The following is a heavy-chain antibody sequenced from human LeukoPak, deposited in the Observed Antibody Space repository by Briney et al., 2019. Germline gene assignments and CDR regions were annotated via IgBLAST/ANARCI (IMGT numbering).Heavy chain of an antibody. V-gene: IGHV4-39*07. CDR2: INYSGNT. CDR1: GGSISSSSYY. D-gene: IGHD4-17*01. CDR3: ARDGYGDYVNWFDP. Sequence: SETLSLTCTVSGGSISSSSYYWGWIRQPPGKGLEWIGSINYSGNTYYNPSLSSRVTISVDTSKNQFSLKLSSVTAADTAVYYCARDGYGDYVNWFDPWGQGTLVTVSS. J-gene: IGHJ5*02.